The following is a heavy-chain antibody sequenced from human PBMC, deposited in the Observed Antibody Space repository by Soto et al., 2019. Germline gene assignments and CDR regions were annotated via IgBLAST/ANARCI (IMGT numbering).Heavy chain of an antibody. CDR1: GGSISSSSYC. J-gene: IGHJ6*02. D-gene: IGHD6-6*01. Sequence: SETLSLTCTVSGGSISSSSYCWGWIRQPPGKGLEWIGSIYYSGSTYYNPSLKSRVTISVDTSKNQFSLKLSSVTAADTAVYYCATTGIAARPGYYYYYYGMDVWGQGTTVTVSS. CDR3: ATTGIAARPGYYYYYYGMDV. V-gene: IGHV4-39*01. CDR2: IYYSGST.